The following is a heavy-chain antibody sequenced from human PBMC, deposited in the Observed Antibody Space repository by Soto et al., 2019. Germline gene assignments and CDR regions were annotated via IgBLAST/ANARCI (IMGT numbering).Heavy chain of an antibody. D-gene: IGHD3-16*01. J-gene: IGHJ6*02. V-gene: IGHV1-69*06. CDR3: ARGTFDYYYYGMDV. CDR1: GGTFSSYA. Sequence: ASVKVSCKASGGTFSSYAISWVRQAPGQGLEWMGGIIPIFGTANYAQKFQGRVTITADKSTSTAYMELSSLRSEDTAVYYCARGTFDYYYYGMDVWGQGTTVPVSS. CDR2: IIPIFGTA.